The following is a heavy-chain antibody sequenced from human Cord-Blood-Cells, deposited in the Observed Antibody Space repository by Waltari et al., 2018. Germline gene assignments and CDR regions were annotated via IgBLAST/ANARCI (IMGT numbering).Heavy chain of an antibody. J-gene: IGHJ4*02. D-gene: IGHD3-16*01. CDR3: AKDQGDSSFDY. CDR1: GFTFSSYA. Sequence: EVQLLESGGGLVQPGGSLRLSCAASGFTFSSYAMSWGRQAPGKGLEGVSAISGSGVSTNYADSVKCRFTISRDNSKNTLYLQMNSLRAEDTAVYYCAKDQGDSSFDYWGQGTLVTVSS. V-gene: IGHV3-23*01. CDR2: ISGSGVST.